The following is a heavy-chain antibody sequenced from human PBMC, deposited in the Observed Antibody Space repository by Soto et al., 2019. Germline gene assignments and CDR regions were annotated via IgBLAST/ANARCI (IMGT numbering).Heavy chain of an antibody. CDR1: GFTISNYW. V-gene: IGHV3-74*01. Sequence: ELQLVESGGGLVQLGGSLRLSCAASGFTISNYWMHWVRQVPGKGLMWVSRIHSDGAYATYADSVKGRFTISRDNARNTLHLEMNSLGVEDTAVYYSARFAFITAGDYWGQGALVTVSS. CDR2: IHSDGAYA. J-gene: IGHJ4*02. CDR3: ARFAFITAGDY. D-gene: IGHD1-20*01.